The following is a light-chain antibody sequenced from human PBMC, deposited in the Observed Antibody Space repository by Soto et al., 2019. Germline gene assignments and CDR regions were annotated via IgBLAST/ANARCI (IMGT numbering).Light chain of an antibody. CDR1: QSVSSSY. V-gene: IGKV3-20*01. J-gene: IGKJ3*01. CDR2: GAS. CDR3: QQYGSSPRFT. Sequence: EIVLTQSPGTLSLSPGERATLSCRASQSVSSSYLAWYQQKPGQAPRLLIYGASSRATGIPDRFSGSGSGTDFTLTISRLESGDFGVYYCQQYGSSPRFTFGPGTKVDIK.